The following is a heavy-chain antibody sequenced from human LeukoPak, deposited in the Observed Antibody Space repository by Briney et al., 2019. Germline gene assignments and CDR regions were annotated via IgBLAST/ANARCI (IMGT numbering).Heavy chain of an antibody. CDR3: TRERSTVTFDY. D-gene: IGHD4-17*01. J-gene: IGHJ4*02. CDR1: GASISPHY. CDR2: VYYNGLT. Sequence: KASETLSLTCTVSGASISPHYWTWIRQAPGRGLEWIGYVYYNGLTSYNASLRSRLILSVDTARNQVSLKLTSVTAADTAVYYCTRERSTVTFDYWGQGTLVTVSS. V-gene: IGHV4-59*11.